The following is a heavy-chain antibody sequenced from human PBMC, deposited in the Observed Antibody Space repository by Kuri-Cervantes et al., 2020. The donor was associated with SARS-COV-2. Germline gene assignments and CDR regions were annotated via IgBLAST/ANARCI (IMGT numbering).Heavy chain of an antibody. CDR2: INHSGST. J-gene: IGHJ6*02. D-gene: IGHD4-17*01. Sequence: SQTLSLTCAVYGGSFSGYYWSWIRQPPGKGLEWIGEINHSGSTNYNPSLKSRVTISVDTSKNQFSLKLSSVTAADTAVYCCARAGDYGDYSVYYYYYYGMDVWGQGTTVTVSS. CDR3: ARAGDYGDYSVYYYYYYGMDV. CDR1: GGSFSGYY. V-gene: IGHV4-34*01.